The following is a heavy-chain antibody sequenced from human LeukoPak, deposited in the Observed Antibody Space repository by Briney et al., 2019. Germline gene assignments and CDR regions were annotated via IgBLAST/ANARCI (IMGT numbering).Heavy chain of an antibody. CDR2: ISGSGGSI. CDR3: AKGGSSSPLCYSDY. Sequence: PGGSLRLSCTASKFTFSSYAMSWVRQAPGKGLEWVSAISGSGGSIYYADSVKGRFTISRDNSKNTLFLQMNSLRAEDTAVFYCAKGGSSSPLCYSDYWGQGTLVTVSS. D-gene: IGHD2-15*01. J-gene: IGHJ4*02. CDR1: KFTFSSYA. V-gene: IGHV3-23*01.